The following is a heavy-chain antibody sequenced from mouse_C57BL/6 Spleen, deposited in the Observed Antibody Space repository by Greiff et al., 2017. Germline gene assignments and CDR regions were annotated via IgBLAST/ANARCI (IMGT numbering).Heavy chain of an antibody. Sequence: EVQLQQSVAELVRPGASVKLSCTASGFNIKNTYMHWVKQRPEQGLEWIGRIDPANGNTKYAPKFQGKATITADTSSNTTFLQLSSLTSEDTAIYYCAQIYYGNLYYFDYWGQGTTLTVSS. J-gene: IGHJ2*01. CDR1: GFNIKNTY. D-gene: IGHD2-1*01. CDR3: AQIYYGNLYYFDY. V-gene: IGHV14-3*01. CDR2: IDPANGNT.